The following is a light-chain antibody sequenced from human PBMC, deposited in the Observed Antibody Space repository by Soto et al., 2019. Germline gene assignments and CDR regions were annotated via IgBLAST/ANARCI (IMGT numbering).Light chain of an antibody. V-gene: IGLV1-40*01. CDR2: GNI. Sequence: QSVLTQPPSVSGAPGKRVTISCTGSSSNIGAGYDVHWYQQLPETAPKLLIYGNINRPSGVPDRFSGSKSGTSASLAITGLQAEDEADYYCQSYDSSLSVVFGGGTQLPVL. CDR3: QSYDSSLSVV. J-gene: IGLJ2*01. CDR1: SSNIGAGYD.